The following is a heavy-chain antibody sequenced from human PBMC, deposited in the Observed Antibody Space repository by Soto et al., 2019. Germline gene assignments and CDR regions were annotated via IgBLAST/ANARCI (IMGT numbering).Heavy chain of an antibody. CDR3: AREGYCTNGVCYRAPDY. Sequence: QVQLVQSGAEVKKPGSSVKVSCKASGGTFSSYTISWVRQAPGQGLEWMGRIIPILGIANYAQQFQGRVTITEDKSTRTAYMELSRLRSEDTAVYYCAREGYCTNGVCYRAPDYWGQGTLVTVSS. D-gene: IGHD2-8*01. V-gene: IGHV1-69*08. J-gene: IGHJ4*02. CDR1: GGTFSSYT. CDR2: IIPILGIA.